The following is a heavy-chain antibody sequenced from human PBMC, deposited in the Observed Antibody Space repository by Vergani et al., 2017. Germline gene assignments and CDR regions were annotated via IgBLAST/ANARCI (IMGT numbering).Heavy chain of an antibody. Sequence: QVQLQESGPGLVKPSETLSLTCTVSGGSISSYYWSWIRQPPGKGLEWIGYIYYSGSTNYNPSLKSRVTISVDTSKNQFSLKLSSVTAADTAVYYCARVDFWIGRIPDYWGQGTLVTVSS. D-gene: IGHD3-3*01. CDR1: GGSISSYY. CDR2: IYYSGST. V-gene: IGHV4-59*01. CDR3: ARVDFWIGRIPDY. J-gene: IGHJ4*02.